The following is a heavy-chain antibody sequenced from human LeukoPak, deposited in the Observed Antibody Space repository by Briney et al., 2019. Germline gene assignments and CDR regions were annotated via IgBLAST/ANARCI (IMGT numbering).Heavy chain of an antibody. D-gene: IGHD3-22*01. CDR3: ARDDTHYGSSGSFYDAFDI. Sequence: GGSLRLSCAASGFTFRSYWMHWVRLPPGKGLVWVSRIKSDGSSTSYADFVKGRFTISRDNAKNSLYLQMNSLRAEDTAVYYCARDDTHYGSSGSFYDAFDIWGQGTMVTVSS. V-gene: IGHV3-74*01. CDR1: GFTFRSYW. CDR2: IKSDGSST. J-gene: IGHJ3*02.